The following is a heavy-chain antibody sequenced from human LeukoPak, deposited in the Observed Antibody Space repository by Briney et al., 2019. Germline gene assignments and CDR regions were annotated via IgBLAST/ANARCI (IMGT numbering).Heavy chain of an antibody. CDR1: GGSISSYY. Sequence: PSETLSLTCTVSGGSISSYYWSWIRQPPGKGLEWIGYIYYSGSTNYKPSLKSRVTISVDTSKNQFSLKLSSVTAADTAVYYCARIIPSDYYGSGSYRHYYFDYWGQGTLVTVSS. CDR2: IYYSGST. J-gene: IGHJ4*02. CDR3: ARIIPSDYYGSGSYRHYYFDY. D-gene: IGHD3-10*01. V-gene: IGHV4-59*01.